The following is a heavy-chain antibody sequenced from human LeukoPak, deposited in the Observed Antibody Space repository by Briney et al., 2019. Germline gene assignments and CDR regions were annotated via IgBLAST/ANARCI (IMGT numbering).Heavy chain of an antibody. J-gene: IGHJ4*02. CDR2: ISAYNGNT. D-gene: IGHD6-13*01. V-gene: IGHV1-18*01. CDR3: AATPGIAPVGIIGIDF. CDR1: GYTFTSYG. Sequence: GASVKVSCKASGYTFTSYGISWVRQAPGQGLEWMGWISAYNGNTNYAQKLQGRVTMTTDTSTSTAYMELRSLRSDDTAVYHCAATPGIAPVGIIGIDFWGQGTLLTVSS.